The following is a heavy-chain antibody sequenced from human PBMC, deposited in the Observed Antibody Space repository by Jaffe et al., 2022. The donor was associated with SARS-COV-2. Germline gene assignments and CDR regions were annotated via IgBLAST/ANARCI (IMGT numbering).Heavy chain of an antibody. D-gene: IGHD5-18*01. J-gene: IGHJ5*02. Sequence: QLQLQESGPGLVKPSETLSLTCTVSGGSISSSSVSWAWIRQPPGKGLEWIGSMYYSGNTYYNPSLKSRATISIDTSKNQFSLQLSSVTAADTAVYYCAKRTQLWSIDPWGQGTLVTVSS. CDR3: AKRTQLWSIDP. V-gene: IGHV4-39*01. CDR2: MYYSGNT. CDR1: GGSISSSSVS.